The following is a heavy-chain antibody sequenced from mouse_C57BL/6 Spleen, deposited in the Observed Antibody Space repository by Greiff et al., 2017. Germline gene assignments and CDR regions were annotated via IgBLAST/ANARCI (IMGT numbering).Heavy chain of an antibody. D-gene: IGHD4-1*01. CDR3: ARGNWDVGAMDY. J-gene: IGHJ4*01. CDR2: IHPNSGST. V-gene: IGHV1-64*01. Sequence: QVQLQQPGAELVKPGASVKLSCKASGYTFTSYWMHWVKQRPGQGLEWIGMIHPNSGSTNYNEKFKSKATLTVDKSSSTAYMQLSSLTSEDSAVYYCARGNWDVGAMDYWGQGTSGTVSS. CDR1: GYTFTSYW.